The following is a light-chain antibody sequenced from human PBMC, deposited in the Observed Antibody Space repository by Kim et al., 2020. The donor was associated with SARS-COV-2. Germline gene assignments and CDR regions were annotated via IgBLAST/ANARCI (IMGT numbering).Light chain of an antibody. J-gene: IGLJ1*01. V-gene: IGLV3-1*01. CDR2: QDT. Sequence: SESPGQTAEITCSGDKLRDKYVCWYQHKPGQSPVVVIYQDTRRPSGIPERFSGSKSGNTATLTISGTQAMDEADYYCQAWDSSTYVFGAGTKVTVL. CDR1: KLRDKY. CDR3: QAWDSSTYV.